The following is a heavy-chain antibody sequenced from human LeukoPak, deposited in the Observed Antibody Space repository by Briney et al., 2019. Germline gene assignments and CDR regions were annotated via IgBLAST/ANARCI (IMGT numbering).Heavy chain of an antibody. CDR3: ARGWFGGSPGY. Sequence: SETLSLTCAVYGGSFSGYYWSWIRQPPGKGLEWIGEINHSGSTNYNPSLKSRVTISVDTSKNQFSLKLSSVTAADTAVYYCARGWFGGSPGYWGQGTLVTVSS. CDR1: GGSFSGYY. D-gene: IGHD3-10*01. CDR2: INHSGST. J-gene: IGHJ4*02. V-gene: IGHV4-34*01.